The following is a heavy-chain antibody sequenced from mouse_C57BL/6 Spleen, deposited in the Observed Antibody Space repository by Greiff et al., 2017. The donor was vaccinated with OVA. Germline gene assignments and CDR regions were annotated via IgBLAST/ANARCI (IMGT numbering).Heavy chain of an antibody. CDR3: ARAANYDYDALAY. D-gene: IGHD2-4*01. CDR2: SRNKANDYTT. J-gene: IGHJ3*01. CDR1: GFTFSDFY. Sequence: EVKLMESGGGLVQSGRSLRLSCATSGFTFSDFYMEWVRQAPGKGLEWIAASRNKANDYTTEYSASVKGRFIVSRDTSQSILYLQMNALRAEDTATYYCARAANYDYDALAYWGQGTLVTVSA. V-gene: IGHV7-1*01.